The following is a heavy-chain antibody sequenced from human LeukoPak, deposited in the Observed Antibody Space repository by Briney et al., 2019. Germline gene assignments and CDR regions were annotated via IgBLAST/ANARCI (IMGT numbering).Heavy chain of an antibody. CDR3: ARVIVFSGGYYFDY. Sequence: ASVKVSCKASGYTFTSYGISWVRQAPGQGLEWMGWISPYNGNTHYAQKLQGRVTMTTDTSTSAAYMELRSLRSDDTAVYYCARVIVFSGGYYFDYWGQGTLVTVSS. D-gene: IGHD3-9*01. J-gene: IGHJ4*02. V-gene: IGHV1-18*01. CDR1: GYTFTSYG. CDR2: ISPYNGNT.